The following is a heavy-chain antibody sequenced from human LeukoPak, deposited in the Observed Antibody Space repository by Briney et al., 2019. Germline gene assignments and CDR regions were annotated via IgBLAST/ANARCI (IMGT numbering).Heavy chain of an antibody. CDR1: GYTFTSYY. V-gene: IGHV1-46*01. CDR3: ARGPHRRTYDRDNWFDP. D-gene: IGHD3-3*01. J-gene: IGHJ5*02. CDR2: INPSGDNT. Sequence: ASVKVSCKASGYTFTSYYMYWVRQAPGQGLEWMGIINPSGDNTNYAQKFQGRVTMTRDMSTTTVYMELSSLRSEDTAVYYCARGPHRRTYDRDNWFDPWGQGALVTVS.